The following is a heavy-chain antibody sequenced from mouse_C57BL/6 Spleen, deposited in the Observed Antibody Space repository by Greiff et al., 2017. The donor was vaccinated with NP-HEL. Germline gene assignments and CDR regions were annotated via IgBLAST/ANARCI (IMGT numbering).Heavy chain of an antibody. CDR1: GFTFSDYG. Sequence: EVQLVESGGGLVKPGGSLKLSCAASGFTFSDYGMHWVRQAPEKGLEWVAYISSGSSTIYYADTVKGRFTISRDNAKNTLFLQMTSLRSEDTAMYYCARLKLTHYYAMDYWGQGTSVTVSS. J-gene: IGHJ4*01. V-gene: IGHV5-17*01. CDR3: ARLKLTHYYAMDY. D-gene: IGHD1-3*01. CDR2: ISSGSSTI.